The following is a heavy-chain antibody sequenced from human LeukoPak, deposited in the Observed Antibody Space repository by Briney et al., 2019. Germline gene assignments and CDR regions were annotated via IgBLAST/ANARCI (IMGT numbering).Heavy chain of an antibody. Sequence: PSETLSLTCTVSGGSISSGDYYWSWIRQPPGKGLEWIGYIYYSGSTYYNPSLKSRVTISVDTSKNQFSLKLSSVTAADTAVYYCARGDQRHYDYVWGSPAFDYWDQGTLVTVSS. CDR2: IYYSGST. CDR3: ARGDQRHYDYVWGSPAFDY. D-gene: IGHD3-16*01. CDR1: GGSISSGDYY. V-gene: IGHV4-30-4*08. J-gene: IGHJ4*02.